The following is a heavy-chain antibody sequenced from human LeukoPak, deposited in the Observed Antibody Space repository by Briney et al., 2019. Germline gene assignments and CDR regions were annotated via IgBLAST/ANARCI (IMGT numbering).Heavy chain of an antibody. Sequence: SETLSLTCAVSGGSISSTNWWNWVRQPPGKGLEWIGEIYHSGSTNYNPSLKSRVTISVDTSKNQFSLKLSSVTAADTAVYYCARAPYYDYVWGSYRYSWFDPWGQGTLVTVSS. CDR3: ARAPYYDYVWGSYRYSWFDP. D-gene: IGHD3-16*02. CDR1: GGSISSTNW. CDR2: IYHSGST. J-gene: IGHJ5*02. V-gene: IGHV4-4*02.